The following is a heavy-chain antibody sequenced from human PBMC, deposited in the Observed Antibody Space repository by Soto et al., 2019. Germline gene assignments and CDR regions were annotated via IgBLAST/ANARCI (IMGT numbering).Heavy chain of an antibody. CDR2: ISYDGSNK. D-gene: IGHD5-12*01. J-gene: IGHJ4*02. V-gene: IGHV3-30*18. CDR1: GFTFSSYG. Sequence: GGSLRLSCAASGFTFSSYGMHLVRQAPGKGLEWVAVISYDGSNKYYADSVKGRFTISRDNSKNTLYLQMNSLRAEGTAVYYYAKDRSLYSGYDYFDYWGQGTLVTVSS. CDR3: AKDRSLYSGYDYFDY.